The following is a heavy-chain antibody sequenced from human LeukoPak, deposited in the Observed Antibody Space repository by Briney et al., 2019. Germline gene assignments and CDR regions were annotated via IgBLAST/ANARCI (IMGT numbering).Heavy chain of an antibody. CDR1: GGFISSSSYY. V-gene: IGHV4-39*07. D-gene: IGHD3-22*01. CDR2: IYYSGST. CDR3: ARSDAEYYYDSSGYSHYFDY. J-gene: IGHJ4*02. Sequence: PSETLSLICTVSGGFISSSSYYWGWIRQPPGKVLEWIGRIYYSGSTYYNPSLKSRVTISVDTSKNQFSLKLSSVTAADTAVYYCARSDAEYYYDSSGYSHYFDYWGQGTLVTVSS.